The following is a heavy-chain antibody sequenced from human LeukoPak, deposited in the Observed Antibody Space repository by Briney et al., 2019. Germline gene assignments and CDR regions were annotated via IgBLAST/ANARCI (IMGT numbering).Heavy chain of an antibody. V-gene: IGHV3-23*01. CDR1: GFTFTSYS. J-gene: IGHJ4*02. D-gene: IGHD1-26*01. CDR3: AKGGKWDVTPFDY. CDR2: ISGGGGGT. Sequence: GGSLRLSCAASGFTFTSYSMNWVRQAPGKGLEWVSTISGGGGGTYYADSVKGRFTISRDNSKNTLYIQVNSLRAEDTAVYYCAKGGKWDVTPFDYWGQGTLVTVSS.